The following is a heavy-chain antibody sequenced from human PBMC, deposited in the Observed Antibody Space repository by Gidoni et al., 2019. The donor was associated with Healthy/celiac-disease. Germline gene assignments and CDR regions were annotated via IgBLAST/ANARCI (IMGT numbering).Heavy chain of an antibody. CDR3: AKVRGTVTTDWYFDL. V-gene: IGHV3-9*01. D-gene: IGHD4-17*01. CDR1: GFTFADYA. CDR2: ISWNSGSI. J-gene: IGHJ2*01. Sequence: EVQLVESGGGLVQPGRSLRLSCAASGFTFADYAMHWVRQAPGKGLEWVSGISWNSGSIGYADSVKGRFTISRDNAKNSLYLQMNSLRAEDTALYYCAKVRGTVTTDWYFDLWGRGTLVTVSS.